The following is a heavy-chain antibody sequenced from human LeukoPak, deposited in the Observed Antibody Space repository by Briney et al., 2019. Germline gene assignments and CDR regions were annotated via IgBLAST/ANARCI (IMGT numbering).Heavy chain of an antibody. V-gene: IGHV3-48*03. CDR2: ISSSGSTI. CDR3: AREWPQLRAFDY. D-gene: IGHD5-24*01. J-gene: IGHJ4*02. Sequence: GGSLRLSCAASGFTFSSCEMNWVRQAPGKGLEWVSYISSSGSTIYYADSVKGRFTISRDNAKNSLYLQMNSLRAEDTAVYYCAREWPQLRAFDYWGQGTLVTVSS. CDR1: GFTFSSCE.